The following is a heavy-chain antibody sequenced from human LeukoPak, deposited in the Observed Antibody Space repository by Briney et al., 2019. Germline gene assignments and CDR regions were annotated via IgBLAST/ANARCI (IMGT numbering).Heavy chain of an antibody. CDR2: ISAYNGNT. CDR1: GYTFTSYG. J-gene: IGHJ6*03. Sequence: GASVKVSCKASGYTFTSYGISWVRQAPGQGLEWMGWISAYNGNTNYAQKFQGRVTMTRDMSTSTVYMELSSLRSEDTAVYYCARVVSAPLHYYYMDVWGKGTTVTVSS. D-gene: IGHD2-2*01. V-gene: IGHV1-18*01. CDR3: ARVVSAPLHYYYMDV.